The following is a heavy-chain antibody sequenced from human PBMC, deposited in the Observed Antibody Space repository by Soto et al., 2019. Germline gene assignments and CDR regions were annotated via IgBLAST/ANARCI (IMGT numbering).Heavy chain of an antibody. CDR1: GYSFTSYW. V-gene: IGHV5-10-1*01. J-gene: IGHJ5*02. CDR2: IDPSDSYT. Sequence: PGESLKISCKGSGYSFTSYWISWVRQMPGKGLEWMGRIDPSDSYTNYSPSFQGHVTISADKSISTAYLQWSSLKASDTAMYYCGRLAYSSGWYRGFDPWGQGTLVTVSS. CDR3: GRLAYSSGWYRGFDP. D-gene: IGHD6-19*01.